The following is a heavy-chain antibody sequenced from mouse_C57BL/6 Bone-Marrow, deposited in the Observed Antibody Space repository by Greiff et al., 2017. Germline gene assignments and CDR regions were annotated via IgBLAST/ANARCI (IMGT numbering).Heavy chain of an antibody. Sequence: VQLKQSGAELVRPGASVKLSCTASGFNIKDDYMHWVKQRPEQGLEWIGWIDPENGDTEYASKFQGKATITVDTDANTAYLQLSSLTSEDTAVYYCTRIDYWGQGTLVTVSA. CDR1: GFNIKDDY. CDR3: TRIDY. CDR2: IDPENGDT. V-gene: IGHV14-4*01. J-gene: IGHJ3*01.